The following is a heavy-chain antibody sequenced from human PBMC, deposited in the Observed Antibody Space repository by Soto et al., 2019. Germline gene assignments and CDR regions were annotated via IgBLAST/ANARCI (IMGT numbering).Heavy chain of an antibody. Sequence: VQLLESGGGLLQPGGSLRLSCAASGFTFGTYAMTGVRQAPGKGPEWVSSVSGSGGNTLYADSVKGRFTISRDNSKNTLYLQMNSLRAGDTAVYYCAKGRAPSGWYPPYYYGMDVWGQGTTVIVSS. V-gene: IGHV3-23*01. CDR1: GFTFGTYA. J-gene: IGHJ6*02. D-gene: IGHD6-19*01. CDR2: VSGSGGNT. CDR3: AKGRAPSGWYPPYYYGMDV.